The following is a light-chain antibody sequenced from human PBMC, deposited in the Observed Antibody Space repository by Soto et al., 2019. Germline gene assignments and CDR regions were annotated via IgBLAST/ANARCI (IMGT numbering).Light chain of an antibody. CDR3: SLYTSSDTPYV. J-gene: IGLJ1*01. Sequence: QSVLTQPASVSGSPGQSITISCTGTSSDVGAYDYVSWFQQHPDKAPKLIISVVSNRPSGVSNRFSGSKSGNTASLTISGLQAEDEADYYCSLYTSSDTPYVFGTGTKVTVL. V-gene: IGLV2-14*01. CDR1: SSDVGAYDY. CDR2: VVS.